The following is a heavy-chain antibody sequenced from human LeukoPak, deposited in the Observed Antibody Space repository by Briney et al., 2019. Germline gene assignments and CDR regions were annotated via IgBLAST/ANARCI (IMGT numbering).Heavy chain of an antibody. D-gene: IGHD6-25*01. CDR2: IYTSGST. V-gene: IGHV4-4*07. Sequence: SETLSLTCTVSGGSISSYYWSWIRQPAGKGLEWIGRIYTSGSTNYNSSLKSRVTMSVDPSKNQSSLKLSSVTAADTAVYYCARETAAGYWYFDLWGRGTLVTVSS. CDR3: ARETAAGYWYFDL. J-gene: IGHJ2*01. CDR1: GGSISSYY.